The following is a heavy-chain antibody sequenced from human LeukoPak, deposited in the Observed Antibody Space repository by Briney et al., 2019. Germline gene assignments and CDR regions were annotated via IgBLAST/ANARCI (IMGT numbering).Heavy chain of an antibody. V-gene: IGHV1-58*01. J-gene: IGHJ6*03. CDR3: ARDYIASSTSVWSYYYLDV. D-gene: IGHD2-2*01. Sequence: GASVKVSCKASGFTFTSSAVQWVRQARGQRLEWIGWIVVGSGNTNYAQKFQERVTITRDMSTSTAYMELSSLRSEDTAVYFCARDYIASSTSVWSYYYLDVWGEGTPVTVSS. CDR2: IVVGSGNT. CDR1: GFTFTSSA.